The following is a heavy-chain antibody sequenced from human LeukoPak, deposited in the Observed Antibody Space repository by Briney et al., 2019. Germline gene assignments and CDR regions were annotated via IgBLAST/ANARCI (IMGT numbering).Heavy chain of an antibody. CDR3: ARRGSSGYYYVFDY. V-gene: IGHV5-51*01. Sequence: GESLKISCKASGYRFTDYWIGWARQMPGKGLEWMGIIYPGDSDTRYSPSLQGQVTISADKSISTAYLQWSSLKASDSAMYYCARRGSSGYYYVFDYWGQGTLVTASS. CDR2: IYPGDSDT. CDR1: GYRFTDYW. J-gene: IGHJ4*02. D-gene: IGHD3-22*01.